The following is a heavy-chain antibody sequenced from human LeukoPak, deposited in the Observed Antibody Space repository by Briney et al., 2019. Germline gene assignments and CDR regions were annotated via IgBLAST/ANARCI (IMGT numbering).Heavy chain of an antibody. CDR3: ARDLYGDYAGDY. D-gene: IGHD4-17*01. Sequence: GGSLRLSCAASGFTFTSYSMNWVRQAPGKELEWVSSISSSSSYIYYADSVKGRFTISRDNAKNSLYLQMNSLRAEDTAVYYCARDLYGDYAGDYWGQGTLVTVSS. V-gene: IGHV3-21*01. J-gene: IGHJ4*02. CDR2: ISSSSSYI. CDR1: GFTFTSYS.